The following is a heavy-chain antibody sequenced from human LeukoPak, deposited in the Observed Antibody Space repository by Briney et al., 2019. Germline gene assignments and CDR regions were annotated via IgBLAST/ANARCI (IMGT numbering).Heavy chain of an antibody. V-gene: IGHV5-51*01. D-gene: IGHD2-2*01. CDR2: IYPGDSQT. Sequence: PGESLKISCKASGYRFTNYWIGWMRQVPGKGLEWMGIIYPGDSQTRYSPSFQGQVTISADKSTSTAYLQWSSLKASDTAMYYCAITISNWFDPWGQGTLVTVSS. CDR1: GYRFTNYW. J-gene: IGHJ5*02. CDR3: AITISNWFDP.